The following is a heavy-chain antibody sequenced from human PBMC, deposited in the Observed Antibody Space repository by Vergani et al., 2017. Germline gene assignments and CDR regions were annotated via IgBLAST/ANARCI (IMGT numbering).Heavy chain of an antibody. CDR2: MYHSGST. J-gene: IGHJ5*02. Sequence: QVRLQESGPGLVKPSETLSLTCSVSGGSMSGYYWSWIRQPPGKELEWIGYMYHSGSTNYNHSLETRVTISGDTSKNQFSLKLNSVTAAYTAVYYCGRVADFYGLWSRLLDLWGQGILVTVSS. CDR1: GGSMSGYY. D-gene: IGHD3-10*01. CDR3: GRVADFYGLWSRLLDL. V-gene: IGHV4-59*01.